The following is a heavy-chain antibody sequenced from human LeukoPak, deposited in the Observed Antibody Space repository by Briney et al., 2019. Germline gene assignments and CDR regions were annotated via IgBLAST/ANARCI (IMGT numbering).Heavy chain of an antibody. CDR3: GGGGGWGGWYSDYYYYMDV. Sequence: SETLSLTCTVSGGSISSYYWSWIRQPPGKGLEWIGYIYYSGSTNYNPSLKSRVTISVDTSKNQFSLKLSSVTAADTAVYYCGGGGGWGGWYSDYYYYMDVWGKGTTVTVSS. CDR1: GGSISSYY. CDR2: IYYSGST. D-gene: IGHD6-19*01. V-gene: IGHV4-59*01. J-gene: IGHJ6*03.